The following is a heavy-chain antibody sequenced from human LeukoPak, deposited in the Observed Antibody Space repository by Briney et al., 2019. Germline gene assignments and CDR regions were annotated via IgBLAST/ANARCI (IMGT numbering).Heavy chain of an antibody. CDR1: GYTFTSYD. Sequence: ASVKVSCKAPGYTFTSYDINWVRQATGQGLEWMGWMNPNSGNTGYAQKFQGRVTMTRNTSISTAYMELSSLRSEDTAVYYCARGLEMATIRFYYYMDVWGKGTTVTISS. V-gene: IGHV1-8*02. D-gene: IGHD5-24*01. J-gene: IGHJ6*03. CDR3: ARGLEMATIRFYYYMDV. CDR2: MNPNSGNT.